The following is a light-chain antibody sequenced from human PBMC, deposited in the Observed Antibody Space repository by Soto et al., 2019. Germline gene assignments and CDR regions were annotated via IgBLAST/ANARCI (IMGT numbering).Light chain of an antibody. J-gene: IGKJ2*01. V-gene: IGKV1-17*03. CDR1: QGISNY. CDR3: LQHNAYPFT. CDR2: GAS. Sequence: DIQMTQSPSAMSASVGDRVTITCRASQGISNYLAWFQQKPGQGPKRLIYGASNLQSGVPPSFSGSGSDTEFTLTISNLQPEDIANYYCLQHNAYPFTFGQGTKLEIK.